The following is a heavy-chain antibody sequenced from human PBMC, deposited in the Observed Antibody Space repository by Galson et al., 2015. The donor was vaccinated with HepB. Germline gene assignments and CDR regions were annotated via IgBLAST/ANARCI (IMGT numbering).Heavy chain of an antibody. CDR3: ARDRGYSSGLFRLDY. D-gene: IGHD3-10*01. J-gene: IGHJ4*02. CDR1: GFTFSSYA. V-gene: IGHV3-23*01. Sequence: SLRLSCAASGFTFSSYAMSWVRQAPGKGLEWVSAISGSGGSTYYADSVKGRFTISRDNSKNTLYLQMNSLRAEDTALYYCARDRGYSSGLFRLDYWGQGTLVTVSA. CDR2: ISGSGGST.